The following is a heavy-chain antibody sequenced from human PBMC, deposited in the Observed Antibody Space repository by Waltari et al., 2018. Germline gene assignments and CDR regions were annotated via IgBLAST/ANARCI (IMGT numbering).Heavy chain of an antibody. CDR2: VGFDGSKE. J-gene: IGHJ5*02. V-gene: IGHV3-33*01. CDR1: GFFFKHYG. Sequence: QVQLVESGGGVVPPGRSLRLSCAASGFFFKHYGMHWVRQAPGKGLGWGTVVGFDGSKEFYADSVKGRFIISRDDSNNIVYLQMNALRAEDTAIYHCVRDVDTSSHLNRFDPWGQGTLVTVSS. D-gene: IGHD3-22*01. CDR3: VRDVDTSSHLNRFDP.